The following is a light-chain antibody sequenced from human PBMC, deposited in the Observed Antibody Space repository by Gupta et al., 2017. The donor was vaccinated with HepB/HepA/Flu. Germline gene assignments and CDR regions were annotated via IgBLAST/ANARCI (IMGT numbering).Light chain of an antibody. Sequence: QSALTQPASVSGSPGQSITISCTGTSSDVGGYNYVSWYQQHPGKAPKLLICDVSIRPSGVSNRFSGSKSGNTASLTISGLQAEDEAEYYCSSYTSSSTLVVFGGGTKLTVL. CDR1: SSDVGGYNY. V-gene: IGLV2-14*01. J-gene: IGLJ2*01. CDR3: SSYTSSSTLVV. CDR2: DVS.